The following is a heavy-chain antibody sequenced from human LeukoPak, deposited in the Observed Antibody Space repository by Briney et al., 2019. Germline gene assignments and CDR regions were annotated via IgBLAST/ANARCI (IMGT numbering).Heavy chain of an antibody. CDR3: ARSLGGSYYPDAFDI. D-gene: IGHD1-26*01. Sequence: PGGSLRLSCAASGFTFSSYWMNWVRQAPGKGLEWVANINQDGSEKYYVDSVKGRFTISRDNAKNSLYLQMNSLRAEDTAVYYCARSLGGSYYPDAFDIWGQGTVVTVSS. J-gene: IGHJ3*02. CDR2: INQDGSEK. V-gene: IGHV3-7*02. CDR1: GFTFSSYW.